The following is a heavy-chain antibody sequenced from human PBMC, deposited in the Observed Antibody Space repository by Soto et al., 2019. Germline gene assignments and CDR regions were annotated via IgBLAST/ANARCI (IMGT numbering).Heavy chain of an antibody. D-gene: IGHD3-16*02. CDR1: GFTFSSYW. CDR2: IKQDESEK. V-gene: IGHV3-7*01. J-gene: IGHJ4*02. CDR3: ARVYYDYIWGSHPLNY. Sequence: EVQLVESGGGLVQPGGSLRLSCAASGFTFSSYWMTWVRQAPGKGLEWVANIKQDESEKYYLDSVKGRFTISRDNAKNSLYLQMNSLRAEDTAVYYCARVYYDYIWGSHPLNYWGQGTLVTVSS.